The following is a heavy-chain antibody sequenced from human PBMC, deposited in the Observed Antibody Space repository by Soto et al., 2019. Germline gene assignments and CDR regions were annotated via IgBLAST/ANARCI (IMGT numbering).Heavy chain of an antibody. J-gene: IGHJ3*02. CDR1: GYTFTGYY. Sequence: ASVKVSCKASGYTFTGYYMHWVRQAPGQGLEWMGWINHNSGDTNYAQKFQGRVIMTRDTSISTAYMGLSGLRSDDTAVYYCARGFYYDSGYRAAFDIWGQGTMVTVSS. CDR3: ARGFYYDSGYRAAFDI. V-gene: IGHV1-2*02. CDR2: INHNSGDT. D-gene: IGHD3-22*01.